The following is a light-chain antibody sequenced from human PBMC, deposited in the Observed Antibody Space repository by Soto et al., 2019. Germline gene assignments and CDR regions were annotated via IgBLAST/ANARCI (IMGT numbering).Light chain of an antibody. CDR3: QQSYSMPLT. J-gene: IGKJ4*01. CDR1: QSISSY. Sequence: DIQMTQSPSSLSASVGDRVTITCRASQSISSYLNWYQQKPGKAPKLLIYAASTLQSGVPSRFSGSESGTDFTLTISSPQPEDFATYYCQQSYSMPLTFGGGTKVDIK. V-gene: IGKV1-39*01. CDR2: AAS.